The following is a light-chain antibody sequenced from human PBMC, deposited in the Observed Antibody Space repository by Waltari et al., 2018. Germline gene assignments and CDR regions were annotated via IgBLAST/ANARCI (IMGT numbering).Light chain of an antibody. CDR2: KAY. CDR3: QQYKSPTWT. CDR1: QSISGW. J-gene: IGKJ1*01. Sequence: DIQMTQSPSTLSASVGDRVTITFRASQSISGWFAWYQQKLRKAPNLLIFKAYTLQSGVPSRFSGSGSGTEFTLTISSPQPDDFAAYYCQQYKSPTWTFGQGTKVEIK. V-gene: IGKV1-5*03.